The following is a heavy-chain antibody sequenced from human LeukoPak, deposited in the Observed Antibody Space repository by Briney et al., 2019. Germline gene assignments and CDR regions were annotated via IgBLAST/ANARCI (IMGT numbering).Heavy chain of an antibody. V-gene: IGHV4-31*03. J-gene: IGHJ4*02. CDR3: ARGGYYDSSDYYTFDY. CDR1: GGSITSGGYY. CDR2: IYYSGST. Sequence: SQTLSLTCTVSGGSITSGGYYWTWIRQHPGQGLEWIGYIYYSGSTYYNPSLKSRVTMSVDTSKNQFSLKLSSVTAADTAVYYCARGGYYDSSDYYTFDYWGQGALVTVSS. D-gene: IGHD3-22*01.